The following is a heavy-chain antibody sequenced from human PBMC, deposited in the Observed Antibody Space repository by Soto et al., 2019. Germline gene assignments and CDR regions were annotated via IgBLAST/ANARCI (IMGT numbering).Heavy chain of an antibody. V-gene: IGHV3-23*01. CDR3: AKGLPYSSSAFDI. J-gene: IGHJ3*02. D-gene: IGHD6-6*01. CDR2: ISGSGGST. Sequence: EVQLLESGGGLVQPGGSLRLSCAASGFTFSSYAMSWVRQAPGKGLEWVSAISGSGGSTYYADSVKGRFTISRDNSKDTLYLQMNSLRAEDSAVYYCAKGLPYSSSAFDIWGQGTMVTVSS. CDR1: GFTFSSYA.